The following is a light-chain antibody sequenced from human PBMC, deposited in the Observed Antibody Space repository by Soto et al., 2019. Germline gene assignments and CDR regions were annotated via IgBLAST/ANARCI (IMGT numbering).Light chain of an antibody. CDR2: GAS. CDR3: KQDGSSRT. CDR1: QRVSSSY. J-gene: IGKJ4*02. Sequence: EIVLTQSPGTLSLSPGDRATLSCRASQRVSSSYLAWYQQKPGQAPRLLIYGASSRATGIPDRFSGSGSGTDFTRTISRLEPEDFAVYYCKQDGSSRTFGGGTKVEIK. V-gene: IGKV3-20*01.